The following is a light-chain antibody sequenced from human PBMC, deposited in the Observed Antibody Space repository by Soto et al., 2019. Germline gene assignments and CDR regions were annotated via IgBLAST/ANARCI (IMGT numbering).Light chain of an antibody. V-gene: IGKV1-5*01. CDR1: QSIHRW. CDR3: QQYNTAPVT. CDR2: DAS. Sequence: DIQMTQSPSTLSASVGDRVTITCRASQSIHRWLAWYQQKAGKAPKGLIFDASSLDSGVPSRFSGSGSGTEFTLTISSLQPDDFATYSCQQYNTAPVTFGQGTKLEI. J-gene: IGKJ2*01.